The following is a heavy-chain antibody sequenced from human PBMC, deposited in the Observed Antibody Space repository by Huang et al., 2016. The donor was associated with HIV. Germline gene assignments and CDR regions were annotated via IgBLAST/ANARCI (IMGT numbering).Heavy chain of an antibody. Sequence: QILLIESGGGVVQPGRSLRLSCAAYGFTFSSYGMHWVRQAPGKGRELVAVISYDADKKYYADSVMGRFTISRDNSKNTLYLQMNSLRIEDTAVYYCARGPIRFLAWLLNFDYWGQGALVTVSS. CDR3: ARGPIRFLAWLLNFDY. V-gene: IGHV3-30*03. D-gene: IGHD3-3*01. CDR1: GFTFSSYG. CDR2: ISYDADKK. J-gene: IGHJ4*02.